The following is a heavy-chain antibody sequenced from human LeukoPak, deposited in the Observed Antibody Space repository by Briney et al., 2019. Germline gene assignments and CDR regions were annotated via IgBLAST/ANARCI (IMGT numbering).Heavy chain of an antibody. J-gene: IGHJ4*02. CDR1: GFPFSSYS. D-gene: IGHD6-13*01. V-gene: IGHV3-7*03. Sequence: GGSLRLSCAASGFPFSSYSMTWVRQAPGKGLEWVANRKPDGTTKFYVDSVKGRFTISRDNALNSLYLQMNSLRAEDTAIYYCARSIPYGTTWYGRSDYWGQGTLVTVSS. CDR3: ARSIPYGTTWYGRSDY. CDR2: RKPDGTTK.